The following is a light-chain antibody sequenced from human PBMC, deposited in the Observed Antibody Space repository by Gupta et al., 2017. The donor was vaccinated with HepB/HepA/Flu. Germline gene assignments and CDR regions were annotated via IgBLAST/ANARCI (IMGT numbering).Light chain of an antibody. J-gene: IGLJ1*01. V-gene: IGLV2-14*01. CDR3: SSYRSSSTPVGV. Sequence: QSALTQPASVSGSPGQSVTISCTVTCSDVGGYNYVSWYQQHPGKTPNFMIYDVSNRPSGGAHRFSGSKSGNTSALTITGLQAEDEDDYYCSSYRSSSTPVGVFGTGTKVTVL. CDR1: CSDVGGYNY. CDR2: DVS.